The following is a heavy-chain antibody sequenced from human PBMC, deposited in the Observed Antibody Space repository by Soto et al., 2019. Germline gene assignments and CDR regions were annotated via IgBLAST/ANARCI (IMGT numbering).Heavy chain of an antibody. V-gene: IGHV2-5*02. CDR2: VFWDGGE. CDR1: GFSLTTTGVG. J-gene: IGHJ5*02. Sequence: QITLRESGPSLVKPTETLTLTCTFSGFSLTTTGVGVGWIRQPPGKALEWLAVVFWDGGERYSPSLKSRVTITQDTSIDQAVLTMTNMDPANTATYYGTHVYGSGGGGWYFRSWGQGTLVTVSS. CDR3: THVYGSGGGGWYFRS. D-gene: IGHD6-19*01.